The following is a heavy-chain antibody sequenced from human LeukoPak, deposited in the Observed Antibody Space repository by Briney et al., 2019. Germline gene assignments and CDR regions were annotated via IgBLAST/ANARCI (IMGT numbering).Heavy chain of an antibody. CDR1: GFTFSSYS. Sequence: GGSLRLSCAASGFTFSSYSMNWVRQAPGTGLEWVAFISSSSSYIYYADSVKGRFTISRDNAKNSLYLQMNSLRAEDTAVYYCARGGPSGGYSRFDYWGQGTLVTVSS. J-gene: IGHJ4*02. D-gene: IGHD4-23*01. V-gene: IGHV3-21*01. CDR2: ISSSSSYI. CDR3: ARGGPSGGYSRFDY.